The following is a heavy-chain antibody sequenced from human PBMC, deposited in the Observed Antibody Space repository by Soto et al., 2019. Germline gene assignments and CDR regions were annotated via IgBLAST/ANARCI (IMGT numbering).Heavy chain of an antibody. CDR1: GGTFSSYA. J-gene: IGHJ6*01. D-gene: IGHD3-22*01. CDR2: IIPIFGTA. CDR3: ARGGYYYDSSGYALYYYGMDV. Sequence: ASVKVSCKASGGTFSSYAISWVRQAPGQGLEWMGGIIPIFGTANYAQKFQGIVTITADESTSTAYMELSSLRSEDTAVNYCARGGYYYDSSGYALYYYGMDVWGQGTTVTVSS. V-gene: IGHV1-69*13.